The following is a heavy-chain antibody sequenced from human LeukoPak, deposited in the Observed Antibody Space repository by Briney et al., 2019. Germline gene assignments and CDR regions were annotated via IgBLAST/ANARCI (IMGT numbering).Heavy chain of an antibody. J-gene: IGHJ3*02. Sequence: PGGSLRLSCAASGNYWMHWARQAPGKGLEWISYIRSRDGTVSYADSVKGRFTISTDTAKSSLFLQMNGLSADDTAAYYCVRDHAYAFDIWGQGTMVTVSS. CDR3: VRDHAYAFDI. V-gene: IGHV3-48*01. CDR2: IRSRDGTV. CDR1: GNYW.